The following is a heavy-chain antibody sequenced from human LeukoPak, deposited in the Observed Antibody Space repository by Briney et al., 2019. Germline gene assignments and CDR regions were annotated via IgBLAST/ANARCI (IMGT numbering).Heavy chain of an antibody. CDR1: GFTVSSNY. CDR2: IFSGGST. D-gene: IGHD6-19*01. CDR3: ARARDSSGWFRWIDP. J-gene: IGHJ5*02. Sequence: PGGSLRLSCEASGFTVSSNYMSWVRQAPGEGLEWVSVIFSGGSTSYADSVKGRFTISRDNSKNTLYLQMNSLRVEDTAVYYCARARDSSGWFRWIDPWGQGTLVTVSS. V-gene: IGHV3-66*01.